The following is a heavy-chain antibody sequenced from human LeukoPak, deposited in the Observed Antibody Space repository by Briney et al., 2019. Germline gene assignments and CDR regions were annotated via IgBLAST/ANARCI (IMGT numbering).Heavy chain of an antibody. J-gene: IGHJ3*02. Sequence: SETLSLTCTVSGGSISSYYWSWIRQPAGKGLEWIGRIYTSGSTNYNPSLKSRVTMSVDTSKNQFSLKLSSVTAADTAVYYCARGFTDTYYYDSSTVPGAFDIWGQGTMVTVSS. V-gene: IGHV4-4*07. CDR1: GGSISSYY. D-gene: IGHD3-22*01. CDR3: ARGFTDTYYYDSSTVPGAFDI. CDR2: IYTSGST.